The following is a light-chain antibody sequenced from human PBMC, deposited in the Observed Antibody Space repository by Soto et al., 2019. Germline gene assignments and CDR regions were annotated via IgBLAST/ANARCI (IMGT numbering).Light chain of an antibody. J-gene: IGLJ1*01. CDR2: EVS. CDR3: SLFAGSNNL. CDR1: NIDVGGHNW. Sequence: TQPSIASGAPGRAAPIPSSGTNIDVGGHNWVSWYQQHPGKAPKLMIYEVSKRPSGVPDRFSGSKSGNTASLTVSGLQAEDEADYYRSLFAGSNNLFGPGTKVTDL. V-gene: IGLV2-8*01.